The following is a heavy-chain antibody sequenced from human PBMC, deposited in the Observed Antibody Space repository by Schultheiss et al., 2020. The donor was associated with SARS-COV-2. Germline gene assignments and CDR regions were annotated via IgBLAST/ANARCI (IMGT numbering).Heavy chain of an antibody. CDR3: ASSPIGGRTGMDV. Sequence: SETLSLTCTVSGGSISSYYWSWIRQPPGKGLEWIGEINHSGSTNYNPSLKSRVTISVDKSKNQFSLKLTSVTAADTAVYYCASSPIGGRTGMDVWGQGTTVTVSS. CDR1: GGSISSYY. D-gene: IGHD6-6*01. CDR2: INHSGST. J-gene: IGHJ6*02. V-gene: IGHV4-34*01.